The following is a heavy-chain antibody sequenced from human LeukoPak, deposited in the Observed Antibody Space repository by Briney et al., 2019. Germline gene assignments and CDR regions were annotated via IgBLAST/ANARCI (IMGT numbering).Heavy chain of an antibody. J-gene: IGHJ3*02. D-gene: IGHD2-2*01. CDR2: VIPIFGTA. CDR3: ARGIVVVPAAIPWAFDI. CDR1: GGTFSSYA. V-gene: IGHV1-69*13. Sequence: ASVKVSCKASGGTFSSYAISWVRQAPGQGLEWMGGVIPIFGTANYAQKFQGRVTITADESTSTAYMELSSLRSEDTAVYYCARGIVVVPAAIPWAFDIWGQGTMVTVSS.